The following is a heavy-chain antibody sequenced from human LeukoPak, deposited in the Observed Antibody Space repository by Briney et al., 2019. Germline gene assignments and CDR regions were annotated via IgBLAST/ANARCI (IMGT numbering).Heavy chain of an antibody. CDR2: IYTSGST. CDR1: GDSISSGSYY. CDR3: AREGRGYSYGP. J-gene: IGHJ5*02. Sequence: SETLSLTCTVSGDSISSGSYYWSWIRQPAGKGLEWIGRIYTSGSTNYNPSLESRVTISVDTSKNHFSLNLSSVTAADTAVYYCAREGRGYSYGPWGQGTLVTVSS. V-gene: IGHV4-61*02. D-gene: IGHD5-18*01.